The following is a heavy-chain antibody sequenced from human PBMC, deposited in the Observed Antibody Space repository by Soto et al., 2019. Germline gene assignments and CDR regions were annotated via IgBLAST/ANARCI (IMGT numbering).Heavy chain of an antibody. J-gene: IGHJ4*02. D-gene: IGHD5-18*01. CDR3: ARDGSYGSFGLMGYFDY. V-gene: IGHV1-69*13. CDR2: IIPIFGTA. CDR1: GGTFSSYA. Sequence: ASVKVSCKASGGTFSSYAISWVRQAPGQGLEWMGGIIPIFGTANYAQKFQGRVTITADESTSTAYMELSSLRSEDTAVYYCARDGSYGSFGLMGYFDYWGQGTLVTVSS.